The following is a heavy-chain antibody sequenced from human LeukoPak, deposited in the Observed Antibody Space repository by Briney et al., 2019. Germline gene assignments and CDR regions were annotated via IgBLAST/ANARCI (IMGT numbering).Heavy chain of an antibody. Sequence: PGGSLRLSCAASGFTFSDYYMSWIRQAPGKGLEWVSYISSSGSTIYYADSVKGRFTISRDNAKNSLYLQMNSLRAEDTAVYYCARDRGGFFSSSPSDAFDIWGQGTMVTVSS. J-gene: IGHJ3*02. CDR1: GFTFSDYY. CDR2: ISSSGSTI. V-gene: IGHV3-11*04. CDR3: ARDRGGFFSSSPSDAFDI. D-gene: IGHD6-13*01.